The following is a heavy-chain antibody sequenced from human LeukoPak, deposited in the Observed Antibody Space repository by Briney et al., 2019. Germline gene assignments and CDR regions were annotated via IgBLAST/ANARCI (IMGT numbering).Heavy chain of an antibody. CDR3: ARDVGGYSSSWYPPTGFDP. Sequence: GRSLRLSCAASGFTFSSYAMHWVRQAPGKGLEWVAVISYDGSNKYYADSVKSRFTISRDNSKNTLYLQMNSLRAEDTAVYYCARDVGGYSSSWYPPTGFDPWGQGTLVTVSS. V-gene: IGHV3-30-3*01. CDR1: GFTFSSYA. D-gene: IGHD6-13*01. CDR2: ISYDGSNK. J-gene: IGHJ5*02.